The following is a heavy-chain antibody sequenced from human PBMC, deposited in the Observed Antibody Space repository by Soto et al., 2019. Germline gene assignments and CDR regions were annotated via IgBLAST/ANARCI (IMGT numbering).Heavy chain of an antibody. CDR3: ARGSWNYEDYYYYMDV. Sequence: SETLSLTCTVSGGSISSYYWSWIRQPPGKGLEWIGYIYYSGSTNYNPSLKSRVTISVDTSKNQFSLKLSSVTAADTAVYYCARGSWNYEDYYYYMDVWGKGTTVTVSS. V-gene: IGHV4-59*01. D-gene: IGHD1-7*01. CDR2: IYYSGST. CDR1: GGSISSYY. J-gene: IGHJ6*03.